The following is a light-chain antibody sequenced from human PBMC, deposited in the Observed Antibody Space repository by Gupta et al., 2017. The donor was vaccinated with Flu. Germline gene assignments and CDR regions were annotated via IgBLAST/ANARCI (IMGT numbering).Light chain of an antibody. CDR3: QQTYGTPSS. J-gene: IGKJ2*03. CDR1: QSIRNY. CDR2: AAS. V-gene: IGKV1-39*01. Sequence: IWMTQSPSSLSASVGDRVTITFRASQSIRNYLNWYRHKPGKAPELLIYAASSLQGEVPSRFSGAGSGTEFTLTVSGLQPEDFAIYSCQQTYGTPSSFGQGTKLEMK.